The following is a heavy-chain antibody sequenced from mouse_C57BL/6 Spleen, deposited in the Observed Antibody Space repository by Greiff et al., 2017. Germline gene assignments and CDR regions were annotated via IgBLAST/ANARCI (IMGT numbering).Heavy chain of an antibody. J-gene: IGHJ2*01. Sequence: EVQLQQSGAELVRPGASVKLSCTASGFNIQDDYMHWVKQRPEQGLEWIGWIDPENGDTEYASKFQGKATITADTSSNTAYLQLSSLTSEDTAVYYCTTPQLGRGYWGQGTTLTVSS. CDR2: IDPENGDT. CDR3: TTPQLGRGY. D-gene: IGHD4-1*02. CDR1: GFNIQDDY. V-gene: IGHV14-4*01.